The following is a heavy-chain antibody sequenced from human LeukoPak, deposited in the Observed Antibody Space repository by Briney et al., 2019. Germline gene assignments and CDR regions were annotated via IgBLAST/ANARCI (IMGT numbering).Heavy chain of an antibody. D-gene: IGHD3-22*01. CDR2: ISSSGSTI. V-gene: IGHV3-48*01. J-gene: IGHJ4*02. CDR1: GFTFSSYS. Sequence: GGSLRFSCAASGFTFSSYSMNWVRQAPGKGLEWVSYISSSGSTIYYADSVKGRFTISRDNADNSLYLQMNTLRAEDTAVYYCARDLGDSSGYYYSPFDYWGQGTLVTVSS. CDR3: ARDLGDSSGYYYSPFDY.